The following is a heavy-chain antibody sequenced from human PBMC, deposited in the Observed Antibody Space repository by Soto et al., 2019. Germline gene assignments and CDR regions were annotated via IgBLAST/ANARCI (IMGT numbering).Heavy chain of an antibody. J-gene: IGHJ6*03. CDR2: TYYRSRWYN. CDR1: GDSVSGASAP. D-gene: IGHD1-1*01. V-gene: IGHV6-1*01. CDR3: AGTTSHHWLYMDV. Sequence: QVQLQESGPGLVKPPQTLPFPWAISGDSVSGASAPWTGFSLSPSRGLGWLARTYYRSRWYNDYAVSVRSRITVNADTSKNQFSLQLTSVTPEDTAIYFCAGTTSHHWLYMDVWGRGTTVTVSS.